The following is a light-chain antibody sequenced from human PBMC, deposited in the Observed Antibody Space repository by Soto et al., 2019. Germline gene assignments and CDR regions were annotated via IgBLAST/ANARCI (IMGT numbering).Light chain of an antibody. Sequence: TLSLSPGQKTTLSCRATESVISTYFARYQQKPGQAPRLLIYGASSRATGSADRFRGSGFGTDFTVKIMSLVLEEVAMYYCLPDRASLGRFAWGPKVDVK. J-gene: IGKJ4*02. CDR1: ESVISTY. V-gene: IGKV3-20*01. CDR3: LPDRASLGR. CDR2: GAS.